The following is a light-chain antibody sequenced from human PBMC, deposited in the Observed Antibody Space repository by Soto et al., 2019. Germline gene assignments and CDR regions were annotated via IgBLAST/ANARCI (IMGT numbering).Light chain of an antibody. J-gene: IGKJ1*01. V-gene: IGKV1-5*01. CDR3: QHPGT. Sequence: DIQMTQSPSTLSASVGDRVTITCRASQSISSWLAWYQQKPVKAPKLLIYDASSLESGVPSRFSGSGSGTEFTLTISSLQPEDFATDYCQHPGTFGQGTKVAIQ. CDR2: DAS. CDR1: QSISSW.